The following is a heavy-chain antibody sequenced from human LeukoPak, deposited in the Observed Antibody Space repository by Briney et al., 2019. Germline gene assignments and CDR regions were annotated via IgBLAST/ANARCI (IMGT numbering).Heavy chain of an antibody. Sequence: PGGSLRLSCAASGFTFSSYGMHWVRQAPGKGLEWVAFIQYDGSNKYYADSVKGRFTISRDNSKNTLYLQVNSLRAEDTAVYYCAKDQGTAMVYYYYYGMDVWGQGTTVTVSS. CDR3: AKDQGTAMVYYYYYGMDV. J-gene: IGHJ6*02. CDR1: GFTFSSYG. D-gene: IGHD5-18*01. CDR2: IQYDGSNK. V-gene: IGHV3-30*02.